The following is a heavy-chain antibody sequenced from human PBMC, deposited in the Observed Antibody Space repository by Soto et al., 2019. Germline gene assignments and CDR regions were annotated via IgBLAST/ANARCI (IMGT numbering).Heavy chain of an antibody. CDR3: AVGIAVARGYFDL. V-gene: IGHV3-48*04. CDR1: GFRFSSYS. D-gene: IGHD6-19*01. J-gene: IGHJ2*01. CDR2: IDHSSSSV. Sequence: EVQLVESGGGLVQPGGSLRLSCAASGFRFSSYSMNWVRQAPGKGPEWVSYIDHSSSSVRSVDSVEGRFTISRDNAKDSLSLQMNSLSVEDTAMYYCAVGIAVARGYFDLWGRGTLVTVSS.